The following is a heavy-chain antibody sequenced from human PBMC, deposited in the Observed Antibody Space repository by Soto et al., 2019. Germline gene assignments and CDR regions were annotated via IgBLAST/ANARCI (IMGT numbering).Heavy chain of an antibody. V-gene: IGHV1-46*01. CDR1: GYTFTSYY. D-gene: IGHD3-22*01. CDR3: ARAYYYDSSGYYYLGPYFDY. J-gene: IGHJ4*02. Sequence: ASVKVSCKASGYTFTSYYMHWVRQAPGQGLEWMGIINPSGGSTSYAQKFQGRVTMTRDTSTSTVYMELSSLRSEDTVVYYCARAYYYDSSGYYYLGPYFDYWGQGTLVTVSS. CDR2: INPSGGST.